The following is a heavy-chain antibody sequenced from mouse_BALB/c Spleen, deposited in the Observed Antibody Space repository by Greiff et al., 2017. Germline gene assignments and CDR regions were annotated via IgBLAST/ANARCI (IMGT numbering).Heavy chain of an antibody. CDR1: GFTFSSYA. J-gene: IGHJ3*01. Sequence: EVNVVESGGGLVKPGGSLKLSCAASGFTFSSYAMSWVRQTPEKRLEWVASISSGGSTYYPDSVKGRFTISRDNARNILYLQMSSLRSEDTAMYYCARGPYDYEGYWFAYWGQGTLVTVSA. D-gene: IGHD2-4*01. V-gene: IGHV5-6-5*01. CDR2: ISSGGST. CDR3: ARGPYDYEGYWFAY.